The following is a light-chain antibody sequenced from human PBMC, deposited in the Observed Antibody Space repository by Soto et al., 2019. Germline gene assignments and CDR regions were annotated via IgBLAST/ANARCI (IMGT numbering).Light chain of an antibody. CDR1: SSDVGSYNL. CDR2: EGS. CDR3: CSYAVGGTLV. J-gene: IGLJ2*01. V-gene: IGLV2-23*03. Sequence: QSVLTQPASVSGSPGQSITISCTGTSSDVGSYNLVSWYQQHPGKAPKLMIYEGSKRPSGVSNRFSGSKSGNTASLTISGLQAEDEADYYCCSYAVGGTLVFGGGTKLTVL.